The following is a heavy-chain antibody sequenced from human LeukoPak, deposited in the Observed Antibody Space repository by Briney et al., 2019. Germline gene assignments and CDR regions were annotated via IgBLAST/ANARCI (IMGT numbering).Heavy chain of an antibody. CDR2: IYYSGNT. CDR3: ARHYGAGTYPLDY. CDR1: GGSINSYY. V-gene: IGHV4-59*08. J-gene: IGHJ4*02. Sequence: SETLSLTCTVSGGSINSYYWSWIRQPPGRGLEWIGWIYYSGNTKYNPSLESRVTISLDTPKNQFSLKLTSVTAADTAVYYCARHYGAGTYPLDYWGQGALVTVSS. D-gene: IGHD3-10*01.